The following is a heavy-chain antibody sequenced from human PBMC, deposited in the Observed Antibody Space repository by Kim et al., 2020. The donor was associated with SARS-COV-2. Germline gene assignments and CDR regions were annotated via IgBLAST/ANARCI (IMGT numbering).Heavy chain of an antibody. CDR3: AKDDKKGTVGATQKITSYYGMDV. Sequence: GGSLRLSCAASGFTFSSYGMHWVRQAPGKGLEWVAVISYDGSNKYYADSVTGRFTISRDNSKNTLYLQMNSLRAEDTAVYYCAKDDKKGTVGATQKITSYYGMDVCGQGTTVTVSS. V-gene: IGHV3-30*18. D-gene: IGHD1-26*01. CDR2: ISYDGSNK. J-gene: IGHJ6*02. CDR1: GFTFSSYG.